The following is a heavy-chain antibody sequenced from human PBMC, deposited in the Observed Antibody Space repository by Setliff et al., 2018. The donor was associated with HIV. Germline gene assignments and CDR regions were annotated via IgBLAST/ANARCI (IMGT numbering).Heavy chain of an antibody. V-gene: IGHV1-69*06. Sequence: SVKVSCKASGGTFSSYAISWVRQAPGQGLEWMGGIIPIFGTANYAQKLQGRVTITADKSTSTAYMELSSLRSEDTAVYYCARGHGGTHRAYYYYYMDVWGKGTTVTVSS. CDR2: IIPIFGTA. CDR1: GGTFSSYA. J-gene: IGHJ6*03. CDR3: ARGHGGTHRAYYYYYMDV. D-gene: IGHD1-1*01.